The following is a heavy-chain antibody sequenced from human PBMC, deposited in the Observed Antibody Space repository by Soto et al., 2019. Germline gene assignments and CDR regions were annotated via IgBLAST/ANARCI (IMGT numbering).Heavy chain of an antibody. Sequence: SQTLSLTCAITGDSVSSNSAGWSWVRQSPSRGLEWLGRTYYRSKWYNDYAVSVKSRITINPDTSKNQFSLQLNSVTPEDTAVYYCARALEPTIWYFDLWGRGILVTVSS. D-gene: IGHD1-26*01. CDR2: TYYRSKWYN. J-gene: IGHJ2*01. CDR3: ARALEPTIWYFDL. CDR1: GDSVSSNSAG. V-gene: IGHV6-1*01.